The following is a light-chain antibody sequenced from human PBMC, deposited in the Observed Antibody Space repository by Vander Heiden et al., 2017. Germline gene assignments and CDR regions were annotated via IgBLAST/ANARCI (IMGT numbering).Light chain of an antibody. J-gene: IGKJ4*01. CDR1: QSVGIY. Sequence: EIVLTQSPATLSLSPGERATLSCRASQSVGIYLAWYQQRPGQAPRLLIYDASNRATGIPARFSGSGSGTDFNLTISSLEPEDVALYYCHQFSSWPPPTFGGGTKVEIK. CDR2: DAS. V-gene: IGKV3-11*01. CDR3: HQFSSWPPPT.